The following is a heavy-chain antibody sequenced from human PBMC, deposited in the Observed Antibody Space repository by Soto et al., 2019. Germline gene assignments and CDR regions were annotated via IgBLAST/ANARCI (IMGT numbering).Heavy chain of an antibody. Sequence: TLSLTCAVYGGSFSGYYWSWIRQPPGKGLEWIGEINHSGSTNYNPSLKSRVTISVDTSKNQFSLKLSSVTAADTAVYYCARGVVAYYDFWSGYYTGQPDGNWFDPWGQATLVTSPQ. CDR2: INHSGST. CDR1: GGSFSGYY. J-gene: IGHJ5*02. D-gene: IGHD3-3*01. V-gene: IGHV4-34*01. CDR3: ARGVVAYYDFWSGYYTGQPDGNWFDP.